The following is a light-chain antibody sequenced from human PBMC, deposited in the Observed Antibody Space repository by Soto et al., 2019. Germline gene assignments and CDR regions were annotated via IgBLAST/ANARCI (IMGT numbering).Light chain of an antibody. Sequence: QSALTQPASVSGSPGQSITMSCTGSSSDFGDDKYVTWYQQQPGKGPNLLIYGVSKRPSGVSNRFSGSKSGTSASLAISGLRSEDEADYFCASWDDSLSGWAFGGGTKLTVL. CDR3: ASWDDSLSGWA. CDR1: SSDFGDDKY. V-gene: IGLV2-14*01. J-gene: IGLJ3*02. CDR2: GVS.